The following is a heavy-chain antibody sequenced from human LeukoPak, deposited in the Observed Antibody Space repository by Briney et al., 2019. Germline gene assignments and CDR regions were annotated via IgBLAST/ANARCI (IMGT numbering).Heavy chain of an antibody. D-gene: IGHD3-3*01. Sequence: GGSLRLSCAASGFTFSSYGMHWVRQAPGKGLEWVAFIRYDGSNKYYADSVKGRFTIPRDNSKNTLYLQMNSLRAEDTAAYYCAKDRDYDFWSGYGDYWGQGTLVTVSS. J-gene: IGHJ4*02. V-gene: IGHV3-30*02. CDR3: AKDRDYDFWSGYGDY. CDR1: GFTFSSYG. CDR2: IRYDGSNK.